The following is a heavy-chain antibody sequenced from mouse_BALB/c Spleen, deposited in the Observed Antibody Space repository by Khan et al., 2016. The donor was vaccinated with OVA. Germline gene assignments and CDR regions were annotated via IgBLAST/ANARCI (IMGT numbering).Heavy chain of an antibody. Sequence: EVQLQESGPGLVKPSQSLSLTCTVTGYSITSGYAWNWIRQFPGNKLEWMGYISYSDVTNYNPSLKSRISITRDTSKNEFFLQLNSVTTEDTATYYCARGNYYGHYFDYWGQGTTLPVSS. D-gene: IGHD1-1*01. CDR1: GYSITSGYA. CDR2: ISYSDVT. J-gene: IGHJ2*01. V-gene: IGHV3-2*02. CDR3: ARGNYYGHYFDY.